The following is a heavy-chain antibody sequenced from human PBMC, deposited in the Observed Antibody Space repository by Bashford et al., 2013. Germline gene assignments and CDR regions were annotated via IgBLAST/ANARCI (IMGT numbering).Heavy chain of an antibody. CDR3: ASDCSGGSCTQSYYYYMDV. CDR2: INHSGST. J-gene: IGHJ6*03. V-gene: IGHV4-34*01. Sequence: SSETLSLTCAVLWWVLQWLLLELDPPAPGKGLEWIGEINHSGSTNYNPSLKSRVTISVDTSKNQFSLKLSSVTAADTAVYYCASDCSGGSCTQSYYYYMDVWGKGTTVTVSS. CDR1: WVLQWLL. D-gene: IGHD2-15*01.